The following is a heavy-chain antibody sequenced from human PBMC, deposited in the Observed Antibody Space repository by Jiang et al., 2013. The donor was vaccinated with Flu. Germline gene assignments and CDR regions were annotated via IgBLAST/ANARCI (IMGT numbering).Heavy chain of an antibody. CDR2: INPMGGST. D-gene: IGHD6-13*01. CDR1: GYTFIRNY. V-gene: IGHV1-46*01. CDR3: ARGGSSWSTPSDY. Sequence: KPGASVKVSCKASGYTFIRNYMHWVRQAPGQGLEWMGVINPMGGSTNYAQKFQSRVTVTRDTSTSTVYMELSSLTYEDTAVYYCARGGSSWSTPSDYWGQGTLVTVSS. J-gene: IGHJ4*02.